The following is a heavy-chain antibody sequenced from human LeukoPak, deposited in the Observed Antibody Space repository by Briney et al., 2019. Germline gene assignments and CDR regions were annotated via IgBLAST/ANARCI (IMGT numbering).Heavy chain of an antibody. D-gene: IGHD2-15*01. J-gene: IGHJ3*02. V-gene: IGHV1-24*01. CDR2: FDPEDGET. Sequence: SSVKVSCKVSGYTLTELSMHWVRQAPGKGLEWMGGFDPEDGETIYAQKLQGRVTMTEDTSTDTAYMELSSLRSEDTAVYYCATFGLCSGGSCYSPPPAFDIWGQGTMVTVSS. CDR1: GYTLTELS. CDR3: ATFGLCSGGSCYSPPPAFDI.